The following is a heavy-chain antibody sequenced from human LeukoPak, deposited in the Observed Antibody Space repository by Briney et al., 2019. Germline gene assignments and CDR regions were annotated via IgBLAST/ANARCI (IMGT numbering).Heavy chain of an antibody. Sequence: PGGSLRLSCAASGFTFSSYGMHWVRQAPGKGLEWVAFIRYDGSNKYYADSVKGRFTISRDNPKNTLYLQMSSLRAEGTAVYYCAKGPSYDFWGQGTLVTVSS. CDR2: IRYDGSNK. V-gene: IGHV3-30*02. D-gene: IGHD3-3*01. CDR1: GFTFSSYG. J-gene: IGHJ4*02. CDR3: AKGPSYDF.